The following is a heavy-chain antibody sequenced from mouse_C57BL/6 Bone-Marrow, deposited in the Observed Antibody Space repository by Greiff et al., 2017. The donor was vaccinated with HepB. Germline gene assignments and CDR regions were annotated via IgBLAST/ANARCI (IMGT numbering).Heavy chain of an antibody. CDR1: GFNIKDYY. CDR3: ARAGGTVVDPWYFDV. V-gene: IGHV14-2*01. CDR2: IDPEDGET. D-gene: IGHD1-1*01. Sequence: EVKVVESGAELVKPGASVKLSCTASGFNIKDYYMHWVKQRTEQGLEWIGRIDPEDGETKYAPKFQGKATITADTSSNTAYLQLSSLTSEDTAVYYCARAGGTVVDPWYFDVWGTGTTVTVSS. J-gene: IGHJ1*03.